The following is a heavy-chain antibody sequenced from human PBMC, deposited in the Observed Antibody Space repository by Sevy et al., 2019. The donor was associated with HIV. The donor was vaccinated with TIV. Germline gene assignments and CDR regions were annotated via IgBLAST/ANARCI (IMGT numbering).Heavy chain of an antibody. CDR1: GYTFTSYG. J-gene: IGHJ5*02. D-gene: IGHD2-15*01. V-gene: IGHV1-18*01. Sequence: ASVKVSCKASGYTFTSYGISWVRQAPGQGLEWMGWISAYNGNTNYAQKLQGRVTITTDTSTSTAYMELRSLRSDDTAVYYCARAELSGGASDWFDPWGQGTLVTVSS. CDR3: ARAELSGGASDWFDP. CDR2: ISAYNGNT.